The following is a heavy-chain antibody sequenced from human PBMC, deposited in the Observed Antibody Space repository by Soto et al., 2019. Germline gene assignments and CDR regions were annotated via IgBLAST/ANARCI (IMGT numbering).Heavy chain of an antibody. CDR2: IIPIFGTA. J-gene: IGHJ6*02. Sequence: QVQLVQSGAEVKKPGSSVKVSCKASGGTFSSYAISWVRQAPGQGLEWMGGIIPIFGTANYAQKFQGRVTITADEXXSXAXXELSSLRSEDTAVYYCASCAVVVVADHYYYYGMDVWGQGTTVTVSS. D-gene: IGHD2-15*01. CDR1: GGTFSSYA. V-gene: IGHV1-69*12. CDR3: ASCAVVVVADHYYYYGMDV.